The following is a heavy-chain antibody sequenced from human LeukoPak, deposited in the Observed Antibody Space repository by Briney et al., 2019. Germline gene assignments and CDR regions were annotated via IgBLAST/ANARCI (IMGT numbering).Heavy chain of an antibody. CDR2: INGDGSIA. CDR1: GFTFSSYW. J-gene: IGHJ4*02. D-gene: IGHD1-26*01. V-gene: IGHV3-7*01. CDR3: ARDPIVGDTGGGDY. Sequence: GGSLRLSCAASGFTFSSYWMTWVRQAPGKGLEWVSNINGDGSIANYVHSVRGRFSIFRDNAKDALYLQMNSLRVDDTAIYYCARDPIVGDTGGGDYWGQGTLVTVSS.